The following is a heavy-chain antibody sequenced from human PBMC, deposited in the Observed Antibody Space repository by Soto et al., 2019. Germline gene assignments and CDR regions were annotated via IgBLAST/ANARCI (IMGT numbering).Heavy chain of an antibody. CDR3: TTERDY. J-gene: IGHJ4*02. CDR2: IRSRPHNYAT. CDR1: GLNFSGSA. V-gene: IGHV3-73*02. Sequence: EVQLVESGGGLVQIGGSLKLSCATSGLNFSGSAMHWARQASGKGLEWGGRIRSRPHNYATTYAASVEGRFTISRDDSKNTVYLQMNGLKTDDTAMYYCTTERDYWGRGTLVTVSS.